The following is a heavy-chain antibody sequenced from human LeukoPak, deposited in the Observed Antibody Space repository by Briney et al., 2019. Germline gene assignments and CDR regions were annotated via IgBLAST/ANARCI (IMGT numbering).Heavy chain of an antibody. D-gene: IGHD4-17*01. CDR3: ARDPTTVTKGLDI. Sequence: PSETLSLTCTVSGGSISSHYWNWIRQPPGKGLEWIGYIASIGSTNYNPSLKSRVTISVDTSKNQFSLKLTSVTAADTAVYFCARDPTTVTKGLDIWGQGTMVTVSS. CDR1: GGSISSHY. V-gene: IGHV4-59*11. J-gene: IGHJ3*02. CDR2: IASIGST.